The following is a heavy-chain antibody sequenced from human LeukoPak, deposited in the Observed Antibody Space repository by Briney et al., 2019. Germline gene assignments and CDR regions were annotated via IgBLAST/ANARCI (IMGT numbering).Heavy chain of an antibody. J-gene: IGHJ4*02. CDR2: IIPIFGTA. CDR3: ARDPFIYDSSGFDY. V-gene: IGHV1-69*01. Sequence: ASVKVSCKASGGTFSSYAISWVRQAPGQGLEWMGGIIPIFGTANYAQKFQGRVTITADESTSTAYMELSSLRSEDTAVYYCARDPFIYDSSGFDYWGQGTLVTVSS. CDR1: GGTFSSYA. D-gene: IGHD3-22*01.